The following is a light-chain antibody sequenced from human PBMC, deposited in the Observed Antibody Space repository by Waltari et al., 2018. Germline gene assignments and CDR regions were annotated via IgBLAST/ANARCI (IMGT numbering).Light chain of an antibody. CDR2: AAS. J-gene: IGKJ2*01. V-gene: IGKV1-39*01. CDR3: QQSYPGT. Sequence: IQMTQSPSSLSASVGDRFTITCRASQSISSYLNWYQQKPGKAPKLLIYAASSLQSGVPSRFSGSGSGTDFTLTISSLQPEDFATYYCQQSYPGTFGQGTKLEIK. CDR1: QSISSY.